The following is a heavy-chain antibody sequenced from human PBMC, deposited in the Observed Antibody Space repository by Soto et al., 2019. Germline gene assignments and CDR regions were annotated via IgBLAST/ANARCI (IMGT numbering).Heavy chain of an antibody. Sequence: QVQLVESGGGVVQPGRSLRLSCAASGFTFSNYGMHWVRQAPGKGLEWVAIISYDGRNEYFADSVKGRFTISRDNSKNPLYLQMNSLRAEDTAVYYCAKSGRTTVTTDLAYWGQGTLVTVSS. CDR2: ISYDGRNE. CDR1: GFTFSNYG. V-gene: IGHV3-30*18. J-gene: IGHJ4*02. D-gene: IGHD4-17*01. CDR3: AKSGRTTVTTDLAY.